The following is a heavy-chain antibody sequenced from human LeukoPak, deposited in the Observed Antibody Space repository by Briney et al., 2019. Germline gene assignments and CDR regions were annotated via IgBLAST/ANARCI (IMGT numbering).Heavy chain of an antibody. V-gene: IGHV4-31*03. D-gene: IGHD3-9*01. Sequence: SQTLSPTCTVSGGSISSGGYYWSWIRQHPGKGLEWIGYIYYSGSTYYNPSLKSRVTISVDTSKNQFSLKLSSVTAADTAVYYCARGRGGDILTGYYSHYFDYWGQGTLVTVSS. J-gene: IGHJ4*02. CDR2: IYYSGST. CDR1: GGSISSGGYY. CDR3: ARGRGGDILTGYYSHYFDY.